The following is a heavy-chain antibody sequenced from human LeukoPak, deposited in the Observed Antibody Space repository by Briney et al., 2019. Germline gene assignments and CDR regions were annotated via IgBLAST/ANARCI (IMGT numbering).Heavy chain of an antibody. CDR1: GFTFSSYA. CDR3: AKGGDLRTTVTFVHY. CDR2: ISVGGGST. D-gene: IGHD4-17*01. J-gene: IGHJ4*02. Sequence: GGSLRLSCAASGFTFSSYAMSWVRQAPGKGLEWVSTISVGGGSTYYGDSVKGRFTISRDNSKDTLYLQMNGLRVEDTAVYYCAKGGDLRTTVTFVHYWGQGTLVTVSS. V-gene: IGHV3-23*01.